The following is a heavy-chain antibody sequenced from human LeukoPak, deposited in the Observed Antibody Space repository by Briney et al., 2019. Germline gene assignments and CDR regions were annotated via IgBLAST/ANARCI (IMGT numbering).Heavy chain of an antibody. CDR3: ASGYSYGYAGGLGY. CDR2: IYHSGST. D-gene: IGHD5-18*01. J-gene: IGHJ4*02. Sequence: SGTLSLTCAVSGGSISSSNWWSWVRQPPGKGLEWIGEIYHSGSTNYNPSLKSRVTISVDKSKNQFSLKLSSVTVADTAVYYCASGYSYGYAGGLGYWGQGTLVTVSS. V-gene: IGHV4-4*02. CDR1: GGSISSSNW.